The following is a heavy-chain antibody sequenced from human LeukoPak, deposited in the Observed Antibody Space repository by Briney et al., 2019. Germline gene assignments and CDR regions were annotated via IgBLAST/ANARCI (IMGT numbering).Heavy chain of an antibody. CDR2: IKQDGSEK. J-gene: IGHJ4*02. Sequence: GGSLRLSCATSGFSFSSYWMKWVRQAPGKGLEWVANIKQDGSEKYYVDSVKGRFTISRDNTRNSLYLQMNSLRAEDTAVYYCASEISSSWYSDYWGQGTLVTVSS. V-gene: IGHV3-7*04. D-gene: IGHD6-13*01. CDR3: ASEISSSWYSDY. CDR1: GFSFSSYW.